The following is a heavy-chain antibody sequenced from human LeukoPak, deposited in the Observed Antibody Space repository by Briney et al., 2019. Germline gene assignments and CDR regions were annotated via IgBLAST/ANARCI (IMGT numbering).Heavy chain of an antibody. CDR2: IHYDGGNE. CDR3: ARGLPSSTRTYNWFDP. V-gene: IGHV3-30*02. J-gene: IGHJ5*02. D-gene: IGHD2-2*01. Sequence: GGSLRLSCAASGFTFSSYAMSWVRQAPGKGLEWVAFIHYDGGNEYNGDSVKGRFTISRDNSKNTPYLQMNSLRPEDTAVYYCARGLPSSTRTYNWFDPWGPGTLVTVSS. CDR1: GFTFSSYA.